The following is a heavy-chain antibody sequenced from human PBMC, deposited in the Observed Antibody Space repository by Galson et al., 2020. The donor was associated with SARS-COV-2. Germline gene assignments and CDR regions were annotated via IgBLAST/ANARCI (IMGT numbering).Heavy chain of an antibody. CDR1: GYTFTNYW. Sequence: GESLKISCKASGYTFTNYWIGWVRQMPGKGLEWMGVIYPGDSDTRYSPSFEGQVTISVDKSISTAYLQWSSLKASDTAMYYCARFWGTFSISWYYMDFWGKGTTVTISS. D-gene: IGHD3-3*02. V-gene: IGHV5-51*01. CDR3: ARFWGTFSISWYYMDF. J-gene: IGHJ6*03. CDR2: IYPGDSDT.